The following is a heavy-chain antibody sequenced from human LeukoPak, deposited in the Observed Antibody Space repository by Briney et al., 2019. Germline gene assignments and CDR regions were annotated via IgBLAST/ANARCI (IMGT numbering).Heavy chain of an antibody. CDR2: ISAYNGNT. CDR3: ARGGGYSSSWFLPYYYYGMDV. Sequence: GASVKVSCKASGYTFTSYGISWVRQAPGQGLEWMGWISAYNGNTNYAQKLQGRVTMTTDTSTSTAYMELRSPRSDDTAVYYCARGGGYSSSWFLPYYYYGMDVWGQGTTVTVSS. CDR1: GYTFTSYG. D-gene: IGHD6-13*01. V-gene: IGHV1-18*01. J-gene: IGHJ6*02.